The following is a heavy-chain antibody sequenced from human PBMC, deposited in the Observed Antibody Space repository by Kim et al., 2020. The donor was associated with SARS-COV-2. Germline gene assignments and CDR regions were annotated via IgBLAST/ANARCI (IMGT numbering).Heavy chain of an antibody. CDR3: ARSGSGSYYGGFDY. Sequence: ASGKGRFTIARDNSKNTLYLQMNSLGAEDTAVYYCARSGSGSYYGGFDYWGQGTLVTVSS. D-gene: IGHD3-10*01. J-gene: IGHJ4*02. V-gene: IGHV3-30*01.